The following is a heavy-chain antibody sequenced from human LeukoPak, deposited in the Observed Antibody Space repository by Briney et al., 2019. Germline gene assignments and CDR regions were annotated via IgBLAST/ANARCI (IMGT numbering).Heavy chain of an antibody. Sequence: SETLSLTCAVYGGSFSGYYWSWIRQPPGKGLEWIGEINHSGSTNYNPSLKSRVTISVDTSKNQFSLKLSSVTAADTAVYYCARDRTAPIVVVPARFDPWGQGTLVTVSS. J-gene: IGHJ5*02. CDR1: GGSFSGYY. D-gene: IGHD2-2*01. V-gene: IGHV4-34*01. CDR3: ARDRTAPIVVVPARFDP. CDR2: INHSGST.